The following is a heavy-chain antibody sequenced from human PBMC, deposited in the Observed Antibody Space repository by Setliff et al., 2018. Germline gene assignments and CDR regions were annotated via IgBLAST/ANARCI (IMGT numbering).Heavy chain of an antibody. J-gene: IGHJ6*02. D-gene: IGHD3-10*01. V-gene: IGHV4-59*01. CDR3: ARDAWAPWFYYGMDV. CDR1: GGSISTYY. CDR2: IYYSGST. Sequence: SETLSLTCTVSGGSISTYYWSWIRQPPGKGPEWIGYIYYSGSTNYNPSLKSRLTISVDTSKNQFSLKLSSVTAADTAVYYCARDAWAPWFYYGMDVWGQGTTVTVSS.